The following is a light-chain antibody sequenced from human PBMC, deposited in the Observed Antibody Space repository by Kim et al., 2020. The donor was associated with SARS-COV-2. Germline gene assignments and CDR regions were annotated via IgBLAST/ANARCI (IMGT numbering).Light chain of an antibody. CDR2: DAS. CDR1: RSVSRY. CDR3: QQRSNWPRSIT. V-gene: IGKV3-11*01. J-gene: IGKJ5*01. Sequence: PGERATLACRASRSVSRYLAWYQQKPGQAPRLLIYDASNRATGVPARFSGSGSGTDFTLTISSLEPEDFAVYYCQQRSNWPRSITFGQGTRLEIK.